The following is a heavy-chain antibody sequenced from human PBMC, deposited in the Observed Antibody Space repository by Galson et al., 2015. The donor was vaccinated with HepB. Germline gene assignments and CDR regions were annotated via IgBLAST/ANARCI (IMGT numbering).Heavy chain of an antibody. J-gene: IGHJ4*02. CDR1: GGSVSRSNRY. CDR3: ARGGSTAPFDF. CDR2: IGYSGTT. Sequence: ETLSLTCTVSGGSVSRSNRYWAWIRQPPGEGLAWIGNIGYSGTTFYNLSLESRVTVSLDTSKNQFSLKLTSVTAADTAVYYCARGGSTAPFDFWGLGILVTVSS. D-gene: IGHD3-16*01. V-gene: IGHV4-39*07.